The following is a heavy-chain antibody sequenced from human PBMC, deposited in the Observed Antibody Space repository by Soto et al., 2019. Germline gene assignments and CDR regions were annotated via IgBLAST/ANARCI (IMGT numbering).Heavy chain of an antibody. CDR3: ARVPFPSIYADYYSVRDV. CDR1: GFTFSRVW. J-gene: IGHJ6*02. Sequence: PGGSLRLSSAASGFTFSRVWMSWVRQATGMGLEWVSVIYSSGSTYYADSVKGRFTISRDNSKNTLYLQMNSLRAEDTAVYYCARVPFPSIYADYYSVRDVWGQGTTATVSS. V-gene: IGHV3-53*01. CDR2: IYSSGST. D-gene: IGHD3-3*02.